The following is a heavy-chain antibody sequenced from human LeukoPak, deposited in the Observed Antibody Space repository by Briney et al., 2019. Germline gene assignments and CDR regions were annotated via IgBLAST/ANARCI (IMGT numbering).Heavy chain of an antibody. J-gene: IGHJ6*03. V-gene: IGHV3-20*04. CDR3: ASAAAYYYYQYMDV. CDR2: INWNGDST. Sequence: GGSLRLSCAASGFTFEADGMSWVRQAPGKGLEWVSGINWNGDSTGYADSVKGRFTISRDNAKNALYLQMNSLRAGDTALYYCASAAAYYYYQYMDVWGKGTTVIVSS. CDR1: GFTFEADG. D-gene: IGHD6-13*01.